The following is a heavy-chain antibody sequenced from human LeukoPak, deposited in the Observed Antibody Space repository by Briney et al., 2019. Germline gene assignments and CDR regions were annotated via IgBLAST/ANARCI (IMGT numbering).Heavy chain of an antibody. J-gene: IGHJ6*03. D-gene: IGHD3-10*01. CDR3: ARDHEPMGAYYYYMDV. CDR2: INPNSGGT. Sequence: ASVKVSCKASGYTFTGYYMHWVRRAPGQGLEWMGWINPNSGGTNYAQKFQGRVTMTRDTSISTAYMELSRLRPDDTAVYYCARDHEPMGAYYYYMDVWGKGTTVTVSS. V-gene: IGHV1-2*02. CDR1: GYTFTGYY.